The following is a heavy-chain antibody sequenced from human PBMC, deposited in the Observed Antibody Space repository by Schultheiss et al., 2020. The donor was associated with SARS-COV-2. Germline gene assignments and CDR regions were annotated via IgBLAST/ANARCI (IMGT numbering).Heavy chain of an antibody. Sequence: ASVKVSCKASGYTFTSYYMHWVRQAPGQGLEWMGWISAYNGNTNYAQKLQGRVTMTTDTSTSTAYMELRSLRSDDTAVYYCARDRGYTYGYYFDYWGQGTLVTVSS. CDR1: GYTFTSYY. J-gene: IGHJ4*02. D-gene: IGHD5-18*01. V-gene: IGHV1-18*04. CDR2: ISAYNGNT. CDR3: ARDRGYTYGYYFDY.